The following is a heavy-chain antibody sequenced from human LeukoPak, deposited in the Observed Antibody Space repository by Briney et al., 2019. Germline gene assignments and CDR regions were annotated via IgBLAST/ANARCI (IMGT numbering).Heavy chain of an antibody. J-gene: IGHJ6*02. V-gene: IGHV3-53*01. CDR2: IYSCGST. CDR1: GFTVSSNY. Sequence: GGSLRLSCAASGFTVSSNYMSWVRQAPGKGLEWVSVIYSCGSTYYADSVKGRFTISRDNSKNTLYLQMNSLRAEDTAVYYCARDPLLITFGGVIQAYGMDVWGQGTTVTVSS. D-gene: IGHD3-16*01. CDR3: ARDPLLITFGGVIQAYGMDV.